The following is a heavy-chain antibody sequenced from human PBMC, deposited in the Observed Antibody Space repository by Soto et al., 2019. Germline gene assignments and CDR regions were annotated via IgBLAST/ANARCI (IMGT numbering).Heavy chain of an antibody. Sequence: SETLSLTCSVSSDSMNSGGYYWIWIRQHPGKGLEWIGYIYSNGDTYYNPFLKSRVTISVDPSKNQFSLKLTSVTAADTAVYYCARRGGGSYGYYCYAMDVWGQGTTVIFSS. V-gene: IGHV4-31*03. CDR2: IYSNGDT. CDR3: ARRGGGSYGYYCYAMDV. CDR1: SDSMNSGGYY. J-gene: IGHJ6*02. D-gene: IGHD6-25*01.